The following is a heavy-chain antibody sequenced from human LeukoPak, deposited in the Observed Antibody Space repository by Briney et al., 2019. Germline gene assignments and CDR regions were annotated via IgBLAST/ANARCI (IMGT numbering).Heavy chain of an antibody. CDR2: INHTGNT. CDR3: ARDRGDYGGPDY. J-gene: IGHJ4*02. V-gene: IGHV4-34*01. Sequence: KPSETLSLTCAVDGGSFSGFYWSWIRQTPGKGLEWIGEINHTGNTNYNPSLTDYNPSLKSRVTISVDTSKNQFSLKLSSVTAADTAVYYCARDRGDYGGPDYWGRGTLVTVSS. CDR1: GGSFSGFY. D-gene: IGHD4-23*01.